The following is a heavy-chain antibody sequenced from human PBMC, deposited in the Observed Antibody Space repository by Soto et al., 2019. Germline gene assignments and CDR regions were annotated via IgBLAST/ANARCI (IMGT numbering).Heavy chain of an antibody. CDR2: IYSSGST. Sequence: PTETLSLTCTVSGDSVSSYSYYWTWIRQPPGKGLEWIGHIYSSGSTKYNPSLKSRVTISLDTSNNQFSLELTSVTAADTAIYYCARDIRGYSRAFDYWGPGTLVTV. CDR1: GDSVSSYSYY. CDR3: ARDIRGYSRAFDY. V-gene: IGHV4-61*01. J-gene: IGHJ4*02. D-gene: IGHD5-18*01.